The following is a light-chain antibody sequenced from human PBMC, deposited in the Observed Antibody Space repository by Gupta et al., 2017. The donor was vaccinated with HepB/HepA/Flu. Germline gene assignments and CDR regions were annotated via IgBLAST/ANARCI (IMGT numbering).Light chain of an antibody. J-gene: IGKJ1*01. Sequence: VMTQSPDSLAVSLGERATINCKSSQSVLYSSDNQNYLAWFQQKPGQPPKLLIYWASARESGVPDRFSGSGSGTDFTLTISSLQAEDVAVYYCQQYYSSWTFGQGTKVEIK. CDR2: WAS. V-gene: IGKV4-1*01. CDR3: QQYYSSWT. CDR1: QSVLYSSDNQNY.